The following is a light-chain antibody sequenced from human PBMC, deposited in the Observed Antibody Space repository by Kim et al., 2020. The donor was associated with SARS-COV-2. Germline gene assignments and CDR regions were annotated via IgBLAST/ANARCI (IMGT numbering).Light chain of an antibody. CDR2: DAS. Sequence: SLSPGGRATLSCTASQSVGSYFAWYPQKPGQAPGLLIYDASNRATGIPARFSGSGSGTDFSLTISSLEAEDFAVYYCQQRSGWPLTFGGGTKVETK. J-gene: IGKJ4*01. CDR1: QSVGSY. CDR3: QQRSGWPLT. V-gene: IGKV3-11*01.